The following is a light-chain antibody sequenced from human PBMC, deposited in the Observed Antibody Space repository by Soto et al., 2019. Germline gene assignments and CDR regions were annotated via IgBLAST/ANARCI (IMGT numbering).Light chain of an antibody. Sequence: QSVLTQPPSASGTPGQRVTISCSGSSSNIGSNTVNWYQQLPGTAPKLLIYSNNQRPSGVPDRFSGSKSGTSASLAISGPQSEDEPDYYCAAWDDSLNGPYVFGMGTKVNAL. CDR2: SNN. V-gene: IGLV1-44*01. CDR3: AAWDDSLNGPYV. J-gene: IGLJ1*01. CDR1: SSNIGSNT.